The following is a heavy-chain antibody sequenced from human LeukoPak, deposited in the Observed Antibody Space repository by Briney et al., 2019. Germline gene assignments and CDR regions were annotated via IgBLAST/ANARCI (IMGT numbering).Heavy chain of an antibody. D-gene: IGHD3-10*01. CDR2: INPKSGGT. J-gene: IGHJ3*02. CDR3: AREGWFGELFPFGI. CDR1: GYSLSDNY. V-gene: IGHV1-2*02. Sequence: ASVKVSCKASGYSLSDNYLHWVRQAPGQGLEWVGWINPKSGGTKYAQKFQGRVTMTRDTSISTVYMELSRLRSDDTAVYYCAREGWFGELFPFGIWGQGTMVIVSS.